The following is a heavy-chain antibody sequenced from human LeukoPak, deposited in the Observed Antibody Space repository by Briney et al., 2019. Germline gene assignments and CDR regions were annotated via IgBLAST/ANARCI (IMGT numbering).Heavy chain of an antibody. Sequence: SETLSLTCTVSGGSISSGGYYWSWIRQRPGKGLEWIGYIYDAGSTYYNPSLQSRVTISVDTSKNQFSLKLSSVTAADTAVYFCARRRGLFFDYWGQGTLVTVSS. CDR3: ARRRGLFFDY. V-gene: IGHV4-31*03. CDR1: GGSISSGGYY. CDR2: IYDAGST. J-gene: IGHJ4*02. D-gene: IGHD3-22*01.